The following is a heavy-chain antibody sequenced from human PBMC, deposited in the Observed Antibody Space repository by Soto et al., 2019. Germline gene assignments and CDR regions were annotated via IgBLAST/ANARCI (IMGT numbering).Heavy chain of an antibody. V-gene: IGHV1-69*06. D-gene: IGHD6-13*01. CDR1: GGTFSSYA. CDR2: IIPIFGTA. Sequence: QVQLVQSGAEVKKPGSSVKVSCKASGGTFSSYAISWVRQAPGQGLEWMGGIIPIFGTANYAQKFQGRVTITADKSTSTAYMELSSLRSEDTAVYYCARDRRSSSWNYGIRYYYYGMDVWGQGTTVTVS. J-gene: IGHJ6*02. CDR3: ARDRRSSSWNYGIRYYYYGMDV.